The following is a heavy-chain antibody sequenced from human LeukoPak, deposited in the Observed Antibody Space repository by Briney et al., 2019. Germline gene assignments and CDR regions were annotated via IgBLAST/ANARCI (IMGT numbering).Heavy chain of an antibody. Sequence: PSXTXXLXXTXXGGSIXSSXXYWGWIRQPPGXXLXXIGIIYYSGSTYYNPSLKSRVTISVDTSKNQFSLKLSSVTAADTAVYYCARQYSGYDWDSYGLNYWGQGTLVTVSS. CDR3: ARQYSGYDWDSYGLNY. CDR2: IYYSGST. V-gene: IGHV4-39*01. D-gene: IGHD5-12*01. J-gene: IGHJ4*02. CDR1: GGSIXSSXXY.